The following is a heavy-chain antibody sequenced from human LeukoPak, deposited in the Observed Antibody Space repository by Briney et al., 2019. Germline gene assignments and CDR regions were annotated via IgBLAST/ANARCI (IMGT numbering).Heavy chain of an antibody. V-gene: IGHV3-11*04. Sequence: PGGSLRLSCTASGFTLSDYYMSWIRQAPGKGLEWVSYISSSGITIYYADSVKGRFTISRDNAKNTLYLQMNSLRAEDTAVYYCAKDGDWSIAAPNYYYYYMDVWGKGTTVTVSS. J-gene: IGHJ6*03. D-gene: IGHD6-6*01. CDR2: ISSSGITI. CDR1: GFTLSDYY. CDR3: AKDGDWSIAAPNYYYYYMDV.